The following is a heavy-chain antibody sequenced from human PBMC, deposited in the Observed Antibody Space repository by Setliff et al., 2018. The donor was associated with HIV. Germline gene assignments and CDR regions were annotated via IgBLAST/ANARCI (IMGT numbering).Heavy chain of an antibody. D-gene: IGHD4-17*01. CDR1: GGSISSGGYY. Sequence: PSDTLSLTCTVSGGSISSGGYYWSWIRQHPGKGLEWIGYIYYSGSTYYNPSLKSRVTISVDTSKNQFSLKLSSVTAADTAVYYCARDQTSNGDFDYWGQGTLVTVSS. V-gene: IGHV4-31*03. CDR2: IYYSGST. CDR3: ARDQTSNGDFDY. J-gene: IGHJ4*02.